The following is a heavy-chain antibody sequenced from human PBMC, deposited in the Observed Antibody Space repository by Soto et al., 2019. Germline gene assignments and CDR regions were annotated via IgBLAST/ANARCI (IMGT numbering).Heavy chain of an antibody. D-gene: IGHD3-9*01. V-gene: IGHV3-7*01. J-gene: IGHJ5*02. CDR2: IKQDGSEK. CDR1: GCTVSSYW. CDR3: ARVLYFVILSGYYRGFDP. Sequence: GGSLRLSCAASGCTVSSYWMSGVRQAPGKGLEWVANIKQDGSEKYYVDSVKGRFTISRDIAMNSLYLQMNSLRAEASAVYYCARVLYFVILSGYYRGFDPWGKGPLVSVS.